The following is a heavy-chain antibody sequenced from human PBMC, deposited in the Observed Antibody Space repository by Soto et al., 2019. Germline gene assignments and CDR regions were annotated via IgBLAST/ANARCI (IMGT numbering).Heavy chain of an antibody. D-gene: IGHD6-13*01. V-gene: IGHV4-34*01. CDR1: GGSFSGYY. J-gene: IGHJ4*02. CDR3: ARRTGAAAREG. Sequence: QVQLQQLGAGLLKPSETLSLTCAVYGGSFSGYYWSWIRQPPGKGLEWIGEINHSGSTNYNPSLKSRVTISVDTSKNQFSLKLSSVTAADTAVYYCARRTGAAAREGWGQGTLVTVSS. CDR2: INHSGST.